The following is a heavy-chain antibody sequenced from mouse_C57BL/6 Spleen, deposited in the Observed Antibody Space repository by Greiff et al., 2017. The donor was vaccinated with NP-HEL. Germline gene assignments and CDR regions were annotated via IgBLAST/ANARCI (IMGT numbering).Heavy chain of an antibody. CDR3: TREDWDVPTLAY. Sequence: EVMLVESGEGLVKPGGSLKLSCAASGFTFSSYAMSWVRQTPEKRLEWVAYISSGGDYIYYADTVKGRFTISRDNARNTLYLQMSSLKSEDTAMYYCTREDWDVPTLAYWGQGTLVTVSA. J-gene: IGHJ3*01. CDR1: GFTFSSYA. V-gene: IGHV5-9-1*02. D-gene: IGHD4-1*01. CDR2: ISSGGDYI.